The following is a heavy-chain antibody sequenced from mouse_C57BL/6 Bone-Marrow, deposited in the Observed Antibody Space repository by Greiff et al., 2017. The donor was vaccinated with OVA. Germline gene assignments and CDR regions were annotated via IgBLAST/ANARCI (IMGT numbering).Heavy chain of an antibody. CDR1: GFTFSDYY. CDR3: ARHPVYYDHDEGYAMDY. CDR2: ISTGGGST. D-gene: IGHD2-4*01. J-gene: IGHJ4*01. V-gene: IGHV5-12*01. Sequence: EVQLVESGGGLVQPGGSLKLSCAASGFTFSDYYMYWVRQTPEQRLEWVAYISTGGGSTYYPDTVKGRFTISRDHAYNTIYLQMSRLKSEDTAMYYCARHPVYYDHDEGYAMDYWGQGTSVTVSS.